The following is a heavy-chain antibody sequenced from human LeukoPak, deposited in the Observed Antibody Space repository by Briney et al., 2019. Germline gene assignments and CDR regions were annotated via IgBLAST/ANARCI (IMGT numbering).Heavy chain of an antibody. V-gene: IGHV3-48*03. Sequence: GGSLRLSRAASGFTFSSYEMNWVRQAPGKGLEWVSYISSSGSTIYYADSVKGRFTISRDNSKNTLYLQMNSLRAEDTAVYYCAKSRGGIAARDAFDIWGQGTMVTVSS. D-gene: IGHD6-6*01. CDR1: GFTFSSYE. CDR2: ISSSGSTI. CDR3: AKSRGGIAARDAFDI. J-gene: IGHJ3*02.